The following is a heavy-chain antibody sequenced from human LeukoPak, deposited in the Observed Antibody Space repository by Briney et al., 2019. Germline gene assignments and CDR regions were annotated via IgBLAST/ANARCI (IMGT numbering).Heavy chain of an antibody. CDR3: ASMMEVVTVNRNYYYYYGMDV. CDR1: GFTFDDYA. CDR2: ISGDGGST. Sequence: GGSLRLSCAASGFTFDDYAMHWVRQAPGKGLEWVSLISGDGGSTYYADSVRGRFTISRDSAKNSLYLQMDSLRAEDTAVYYCASMMEVVTVNRNYYYYYGMDVWGQGTTVTVSS. V-gene: IGHV3-43*02. J-gene: IGHJ6*02. D-gene: IGHD2-21*02.